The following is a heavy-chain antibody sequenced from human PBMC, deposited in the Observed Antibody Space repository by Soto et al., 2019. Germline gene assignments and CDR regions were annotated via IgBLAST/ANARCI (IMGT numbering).Heavy chain of an antibody. J-gene: IGHJ5*02. D-gene: IGHD5-12*01. CDR3: AREVATMMYNWFDP. CDR2: IYYSGST. V-gene: IGHV4-31*03. CDR1: GVSISTSDYY. Sequence: QVQLQESGPGLVKPSQTLSLICSVSGVSISTSDYYWSWIRQHPEKGLEWIGYIYYSGSTYYNPSLKSRVTTSLDTSKNQCSLKLSSVTAADTAVYYCAREVATMMYNWFDPWGQGTLVTVSS.